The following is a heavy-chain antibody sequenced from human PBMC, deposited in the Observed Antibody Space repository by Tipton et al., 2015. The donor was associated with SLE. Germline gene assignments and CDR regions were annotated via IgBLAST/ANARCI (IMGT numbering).Heavy chain of an antibody. CDR3: ARRGYVFGPIIL. CDR1: GDSISSGRYF. V-gene: IGHV4-61*09. D-gene: IGHD3-10*01. J-gene: IGHJ4*02. Sequence: TLSLTCIVSGDSISSGRYFWTWIRQPAGEGLEWIGHIYTTGSTNYNPALQNRVTILLDTSQNQFSLQLSSVTAADTAVYYCARRGYVFGPIILWGQGSLVAVTS. CDR2: IYTTGST.